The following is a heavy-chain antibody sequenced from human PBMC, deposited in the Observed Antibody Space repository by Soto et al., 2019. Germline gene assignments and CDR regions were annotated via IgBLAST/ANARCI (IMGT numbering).Heavy chain of an antibody. D-gene: IGHD1-26*01. V-gene: IGHV1-18*01. CDR2: ISAYNGNT. CDR1: GYTFTSYG. CDR3: ARARSLSPLSYFDY. J-gene: IGHJ4*02. Sequence: QVELVESEAEVKKPGASVKVSCKASGYTFTSYGISWVRQAPGQGLEWMGWISAYNGNTNYAQKLQGRVTMTTDTSTSTAYMELRSLRSDDTAVYYCARARSLSPLSYFDYWGQGTLVTVSS.